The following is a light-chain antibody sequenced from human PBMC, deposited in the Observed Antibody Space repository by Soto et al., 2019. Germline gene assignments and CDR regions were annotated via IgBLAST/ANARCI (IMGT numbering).Light chain of an antibody. CDR3: QQSYSRPRT. CDR1: QSISSY. V-gene: IGKV1-39*01. Sequence: IQMTQSPSSLSASVGDRVTITCRASQSISSYLNWYQQKPGKAPNLLIYTASSLESGVPSRFRGSGSGTDFTLTISSLQPEDFATYFCQQSYSRPRTFGQGTKV. J-gene: IGKJ1*01. CDR2: TAS.